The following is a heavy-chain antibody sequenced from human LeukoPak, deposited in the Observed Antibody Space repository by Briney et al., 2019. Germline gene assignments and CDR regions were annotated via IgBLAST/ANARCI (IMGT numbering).Heavy chain of an antibody. CDR1: GYTFTGYG. J-gene: IGHJ4*02. Sequence: GASVKVSCKASGYTFTGYGISWVRQAPGQGLEWMGWISAYNGNTNYAQKLQGRVTMTTDTSTSSAYMELRSLRSDDTAVYYCERDQLWSGLPFYYFDYWGQGTLVTVSS. D-gene: IGHD3-3*01. V-gene: IGHV1-18*01. CDR2: ISAYNGNT. CDR3: ERDQLWSGLPFYYFDY.